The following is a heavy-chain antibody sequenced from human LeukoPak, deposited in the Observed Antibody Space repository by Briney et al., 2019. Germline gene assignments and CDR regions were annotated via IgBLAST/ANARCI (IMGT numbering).Heavy chain of an antibody. CDR1: GFTFSNYG. Sequence: GRSLRLSCAASGFTFSNYGMHWVRQAPGKGLEWVAVISYDGSNTYYADSVKDRFTISKDDSKNTLYLQMNSLRAEDTAVYYCAKVSASNYYGMDVWGQGTTVTVSS. CDR2: ISYDGSNT. V-gene: IGHV3-30*18. D-gene: IGHD6-25*01. J-gene: IGHJ6*02. CDR3: AKVSASNYYGMDV.